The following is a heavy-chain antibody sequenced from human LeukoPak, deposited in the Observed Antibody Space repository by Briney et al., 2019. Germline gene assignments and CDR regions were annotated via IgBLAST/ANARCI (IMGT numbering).Heavy chain of an antibody. CDR2: IIPLFGTA. V-gene: IGHV1-69*13. Sequence: ASVKVSCKASGGTFSSYAISWVRQAPGQGLEWMGGIIPLFGTANYAQKFLGRVIITADESTSTTHMYLSSLKSEDTAVYYCARDGQSGYFDYWGQGTLVTVSS. CDR1: GGTFSSYA. J-gene: IGHJ4*02. D-gene: IGHD2-15*01. CDR3: ARDGQSGYFDY.